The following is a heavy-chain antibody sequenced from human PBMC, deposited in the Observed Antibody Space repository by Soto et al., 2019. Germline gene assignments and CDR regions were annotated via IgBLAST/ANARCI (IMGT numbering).Heavy chain of an antibody. CDR2: IYPGDSDT. CDR3: ARYSGSYWHYLDF. D-gene: IGHD1-26*01. Sequence: GESLKISCKGSGYSFASHWVAWVRQMPEKVLEWIGTIYPGDSDTKYSSAFRGHVTISADTSVSTAYLQWRSLEATDCAIYYCARYSGSYWHYLDFWGQGTLVTVSS. V-gene: IGHV5-51*01. CDR1: GYSFASHW. J-gene: IGHJ4*02.